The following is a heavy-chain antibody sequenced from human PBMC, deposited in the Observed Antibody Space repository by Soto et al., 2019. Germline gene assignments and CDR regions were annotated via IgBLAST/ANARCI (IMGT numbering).Heavy chain of an antibody. D-gene: IGHD6-19*01. CDR1: GYSFTSYW. V-gene: IGHV5-51*01. CDR3: ARHREQWLVHSWFDP. CDR2: IYPGDSDT. Sequence: GESLKISCKGSGYSFTSYWIGWVRQMPGKGLEWMGIIYPGDSDTRYSPSFQGQVTISADKSISTAYLQWSSLKASDTAMYYCARHREQWLVHSWFDPWGQGTLVTVSS. J-gene: IGHJ5*02.